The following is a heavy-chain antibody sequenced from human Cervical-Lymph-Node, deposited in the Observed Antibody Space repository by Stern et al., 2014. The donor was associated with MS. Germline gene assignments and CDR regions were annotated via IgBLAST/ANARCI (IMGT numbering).Heavy chain of an antibody. CDR2: FGPEVGEP. Sequence: QLVQSGAEVKKPGASVKVSCKVSGYILSEISMHWVRQAPGKGLEGMGGFGPEVGEPIYAQKFQGRGTMPEDTPKDTAYLELSSLRSDDTAVYYCATDVATGRDPTHYSHYGMDVWGQGTTVTVSS. CDR3: ATDVATGRDPTHYSHYGMDV. CDR1: GYILSEIS. V-gene: IGHV1-24*01. J-gene: IGHJ6*02. D-gene: IGHD1-26*01.